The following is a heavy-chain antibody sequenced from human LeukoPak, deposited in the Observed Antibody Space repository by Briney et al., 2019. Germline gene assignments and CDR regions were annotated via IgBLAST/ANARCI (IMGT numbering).Heavy chain of an antibody. V-gene: IGHV3-23*01. Sequence: GGSLRLSCAASGFTFSSYAMSWVRQALGKGLEWVSAISGSGGSTYYADSVKGRFTISRDNSKNTLYLQMNSLRAEDTAVYYCAKDNQLADAFDIWGQGTMVTVSS. D-gene: IGHD2-2*01. CDR1: GFTFSSYA. CDR3: AKDNQLADAFDI. CDR2: ISGSGGST. J-gene: IGHJ3*02.